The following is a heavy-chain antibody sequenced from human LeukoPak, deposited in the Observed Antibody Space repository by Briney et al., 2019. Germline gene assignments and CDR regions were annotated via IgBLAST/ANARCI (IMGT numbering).Heavy chain of an antibody. J-gene: IGHJ4*02. CDR3: ARASYCSGGSCYSDY. V-gene: IGHV1-18*01. Sequence: ASVKVSCKASGYTCSTYGINWVRQAPGQGLEWMGWISAYNGHTIYAQMFQGRVTLTTSTSTNTAYMELRSLKSDDTAVYYCARASYCSGGSCYSDYWGQGTLVTVSS. D-gene: IGHD2-15*01. CDR2: ISAYNGHT. CDR1: GYTCSTYG.